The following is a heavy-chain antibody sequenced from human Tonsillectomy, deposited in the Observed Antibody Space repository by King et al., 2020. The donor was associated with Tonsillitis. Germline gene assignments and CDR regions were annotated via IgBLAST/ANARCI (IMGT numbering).Heavy chain of an antibody. V-gene: IGHV4-4*07. Sequence: VQLQESGPGLVKPSETLSLTCTVSGGSISSYYWSWIRQPAGKGLEWIGRIYTSGSTNYNPSLQSRVTMSVDTSKNQFSLKLSSVTAADTAVYYCARDRSGYYHYPPFFDYWGQGTLVTVSS. CDR1: GGSISSYY. CDR3: ARDRSGYYHYPPFFDY. CDR2: IYTSGST. D-gene: IGHD3-3*01. J-gene: IGHJ4*02.